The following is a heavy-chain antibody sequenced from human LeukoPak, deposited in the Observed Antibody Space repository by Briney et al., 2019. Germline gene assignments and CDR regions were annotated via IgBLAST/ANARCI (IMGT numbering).Heavy chain of an antibody. D-gene: IGHD6-13*01. CDR1: GYSISSGYY. CDR3: AKDIVFFGSSSPFDP. Sequence: SETLSLTCAVSGYSISSGYYWGWIRQPPGKGLEWIGSIYHSGSTYYNPSLKSRVTISVDTSKNQFSLKLSSVTAADTAVYYCAKDIVFFGSSSPFDPWGQGTLVTVSS. CDR2: IYHSGST. J-gene: IGHJ5*02. V-gene: IGHV4-38-2*02.